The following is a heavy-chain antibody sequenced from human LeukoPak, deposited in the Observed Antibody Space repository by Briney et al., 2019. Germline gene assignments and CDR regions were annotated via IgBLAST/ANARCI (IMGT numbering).Heavy chain of an antibody. Sequence: GGSLRLSCAASGFTFSSYAMSWVRQAPGKGMEWVSAISGRGATTFYADSVKGRFTTSRDNSKNTLYLQMNSLRAEDTAVYYCARRTPGIAAAGATFDPWGQGTLVTVSS. D-gene: IGHD6-13*01. V-gene: IGHV3-23*01. CDR2: ISGRGATT. J-gene: IGHJ5*02. CDR3: ARRTPGIAAAGATFDP. CDR1: GFTFSSYA.